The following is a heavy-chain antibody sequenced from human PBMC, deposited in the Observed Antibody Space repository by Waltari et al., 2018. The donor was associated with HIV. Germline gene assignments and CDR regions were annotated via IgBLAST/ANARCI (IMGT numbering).Heavy chain of an antibody. D-gene: IGHD1-26*01. J-gene: IGHJ3*02. CDR2: IYPADSDT. CDR3: ARRLVGADAFEI. CDR1: GYSFTSYW. V-gene: IGHV5-51*03. Sequence: EVQLVQSGAEVKKPGQSLKISCKGSGYSFTSYWIGWVRQAPGTGLEWMGDIYPADSDTTYNPSFRGKVTISVDTSISTAYVQWRGLKASDTAVYFCARRLVGADAFEIWGQGTEVIVSS.